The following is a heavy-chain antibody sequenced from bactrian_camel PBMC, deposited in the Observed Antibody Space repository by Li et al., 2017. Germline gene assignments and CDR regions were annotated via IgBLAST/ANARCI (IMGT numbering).Heavy chain of an antibody. J-gene: IGHJ4*01. CDR1: GYTYGSYF. Sequence: HVQLVESGGGSVQAGGSLRLSCAASGYTYGSYFMGWFRQAPGKEREGVADIDSDGRTSYADSVKGRFTLSKDSAKNILYLQKNSLKPADSAMYYCVLDPGASHCNMEGFTAQTLGIFWGRGTQVTVS. CDR2: IDSDGRT. D-gene: IGHD3*01. CDR3: VLDPGASHCNMEGFTAQTLGIF. V-gene: IGHV3S55*01.